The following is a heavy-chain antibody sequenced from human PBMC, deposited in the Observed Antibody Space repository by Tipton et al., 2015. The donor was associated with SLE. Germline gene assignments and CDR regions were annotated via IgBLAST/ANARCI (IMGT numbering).Heavy chain of an antibody. CDR1: GGSISSHY. CDR2: IYYSGST. V-gene: IGHV4-59*11. Sequence: TLSLTCTVSGGSISSHYWSWIRQPPGKGLEWIGYIYYSGSTNYNPSLKSRVTVSVDTSKNQFSLKLNSVTAADTAVYYCARDDPDGESRGIPGDYWGQGTLVTVSS. CDR3: ARDDPDGESRGIPGDY. J-gene: IGHJ4*02. D-gene: IGHD4-17*01.